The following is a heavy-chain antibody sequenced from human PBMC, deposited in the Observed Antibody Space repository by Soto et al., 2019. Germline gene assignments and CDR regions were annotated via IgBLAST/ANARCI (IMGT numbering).Heavy chain of an antibody. Sequence: QVQLVQSGAEVKKPGSSVQVSCKASGGTFTTYSFIWVRQAPGQGLEWLGGVIPSIESPNYAQKFQDRVTISADESTRTAFLELSSLRSDDTAVYFCARGSEEWSNLGFFDSWGQGTLVTVSS. CDR3: ARGSEEWSNLGFFDS. CDR1: GGTFTTYS. CDR2: VIPSIESP. D-gene: IGHD3-3*01. V-gene: IGHV1-69*01. J-gene: IGHJ4*02.